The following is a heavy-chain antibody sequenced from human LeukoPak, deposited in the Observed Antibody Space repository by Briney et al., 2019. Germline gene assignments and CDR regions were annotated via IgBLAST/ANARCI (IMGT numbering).Heavy chain of an antibody. J-gene: IGHJ6*02. CDR2: IIPILGIA. CDR1: GGTFSSYA. CDR3: ATVALGDSSGYPRDYYYGMDV. V-gene: IGHV1-69*04. D-gene: IGHD3-22*01. Sequence: GASVKVSCKASGGTFSSYAISWVRQAPGQGLEWMGRIIPILGIANYAQKFQGRVTMTEDTSTDTAYMELSSLRSEDTAVYYCATVALGDSSGYPRDYYYGMDVWGQGTTVTVSS.